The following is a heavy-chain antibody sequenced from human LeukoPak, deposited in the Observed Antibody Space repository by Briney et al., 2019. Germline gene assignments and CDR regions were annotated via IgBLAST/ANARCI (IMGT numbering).Heavy chain of an antibody. CDR2: ISGSGDST. CDR3: ARVGGGTAGLDI. D-gene: IGHD1-7*01. CDR1: GLTFSNYA. V-gene: IGHV3-23*01. Sequence: PGGSLRLSCEASGLTFSNYAMTWVRQPPGKGLEWVSVISGSGDSTKYADSVKGRFTISRDNSKNTLYVQMNSLRVEDTAVYFCARVGGGTAGLDIWGRGTVVIVSS. J-gene: IGHJ3*02.